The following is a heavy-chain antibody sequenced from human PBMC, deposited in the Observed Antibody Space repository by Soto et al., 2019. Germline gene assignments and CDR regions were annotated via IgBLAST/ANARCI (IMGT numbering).Heavy chain of an antibody. CDR2: IRSKAYGGTT. CDR1: GFTFGDYA. V-gene: IGHV3-49*05. D-gene: IGHD3-22*01. Sequence: EVQLVESGGGLVKPGRSLRLSCTASGFTFGDYAMSWFRQAPGKGLEWVGFIRSKAYGGTTEYAASVKGRFTISRDDSKSIAYLQMNSLKTEDTAVYYCTSQYYYDSSGPGDAFDIWGQGTMVTVSS. J-gene: IGHJ3*02. CDR3: TSQYYYDSSGPGDAFDI.